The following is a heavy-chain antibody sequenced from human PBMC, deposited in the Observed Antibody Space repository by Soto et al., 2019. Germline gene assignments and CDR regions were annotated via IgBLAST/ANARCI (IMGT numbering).Heavy chain of an antibody. CDR1: GGTISGYY. CDR2: IYSSGNT. V-gene: IGHV4-4*07. CDR3: ARGQRFSDWFDP. Sequence: SETLSLTCSVSGGTISGYYWTWIRQPAGEGLEWIGRIYSSGNTKYNPSLQSRVTMSLDTSNNQFSLRLTSVTAADTAVYYCARGQRFSDWFDPWGQGTLVTVSS. J-gene: IGHJ5*02. D-gene: IGHD3-3*01.